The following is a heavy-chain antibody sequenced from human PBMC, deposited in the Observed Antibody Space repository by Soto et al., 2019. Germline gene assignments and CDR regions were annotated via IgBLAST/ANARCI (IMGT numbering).Heavy chain of an antibody. V-gene: IGHV5-10-1*01. D-gene: IGHD6-19*01. CDR3: ARQAKSSGWYQGYYYYGMDV. CDR2: IDPSDSYT. J-gene: IGHJ6*02. CDR1: GYSFTSYW. Sequence: GESLKISCKGSGYSFTSYWISWVRQMPGKGLEWMGRIDPSDSYTNYSPSFQGHVTISADKSISTAYLQWSSLKASDTAMYYCARQAKSSGWYQGYYYYGMDVWGQGTTVTVSS.